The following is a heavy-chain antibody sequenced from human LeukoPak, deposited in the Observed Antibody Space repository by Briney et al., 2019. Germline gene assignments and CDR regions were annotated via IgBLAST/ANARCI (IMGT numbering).Heavy chain of an antibody. CDR1: GYTFTGYG. J-gene: IGHJ5*02. CDR3: ARDLRGSGSYSGIWFDP. CDR2: ISAYNGNT. V-gene: IGHV1-18*01. Sequence: ASVKVSCKASGYTFTGYGISWVRQAPGQGLEWMGWISAYNGNTNYAQKLQGRVTMTTDTSTSTAYMELRSLRSDDTAVYYCARDLRGSGSYSGIWFDPWGQGTLVTVSS. D-gene: IGHD1-26*01.